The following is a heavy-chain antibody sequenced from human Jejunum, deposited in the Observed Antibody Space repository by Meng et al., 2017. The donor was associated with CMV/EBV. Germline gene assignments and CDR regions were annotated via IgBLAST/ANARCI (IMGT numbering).Heavy chain of an antibody. D-gene: IGHD6-6*01. Sequence: SCKASVGTLRSYTTSWVRQAPGQGLEWMGRIIPILGTEHYAQRFQDRITITADTSTNTAYMELRSLTSEDTAVFYCAASYLNFEYWGQGTLVTVSS. V-gene: IGHV1-69*08. J-gene: IGHJ4*02. CDR1: VGTLRSYT. CDR3: AASYLNFEY. CDR2: IIPILGTE.